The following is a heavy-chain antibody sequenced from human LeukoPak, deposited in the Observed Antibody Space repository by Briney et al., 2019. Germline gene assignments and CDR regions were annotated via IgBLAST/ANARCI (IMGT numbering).Heavy chain of an antibody. V-gene: IGHV4-4*07. J-gene: IGHJ4*02. CDR3: ARQRTYYDYVWGSSLGTFDY. CDR1: GASISLYY. D-gene: IGHD3-16*01. Sequence: KPSETLSLTCTVSGASISLYYWSWIRQPAGKGLEWIGRMSSSGSTNYNPSLKSRVTISVDTSKNQFSLKLSSVTAADTAVYYCARQRTYYDYVWGSSLGTFDYWGLGTLVTVSS. CDR2: MSSSGST.